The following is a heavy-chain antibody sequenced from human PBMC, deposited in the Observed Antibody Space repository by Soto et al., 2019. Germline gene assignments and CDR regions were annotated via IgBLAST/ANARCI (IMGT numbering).Heavy chain of an antibody. D-gene: IGHD2-15*01. Sequence: QVQLQESGPGLVKPSQTLSLTCTVSGGSISSGDYYWSWIRQPPGNGLEWIGYIYYSGSTSYNPSLKSRVTMSADTSNNPFSLQLSSVTAADTAVYYCARLVQLLQGRWSDPWGQGTLVTVSS. J-gene: IGHJ5*02. V-gene: IGHV4-30-4*01. CDR2: IYYSGST. CDR1: GGSISSGDYY. CDR3: ARLVQLLQGRWSDP.